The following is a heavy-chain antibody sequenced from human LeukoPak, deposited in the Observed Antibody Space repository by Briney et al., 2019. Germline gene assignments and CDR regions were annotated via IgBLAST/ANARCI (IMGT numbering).Heavy chain of an antibody. J-gene: IGHJ4*02. CDR3: SREGGY. D-gene: IGHD3-16*01. Sequence: PGGSLRLSCAASGFTFSSFGMHWVRQAPGKGLEWVAVIWYDGNNKYYVDSVKGRFTISRDNAKNSLYLQMNGLRAEDTAVYYCSREGGYWGQGTLVTVSS. CDR2: IWYDGNNK. V-gene: IGHV3-33*01. CDR1: GFTFSSFG.